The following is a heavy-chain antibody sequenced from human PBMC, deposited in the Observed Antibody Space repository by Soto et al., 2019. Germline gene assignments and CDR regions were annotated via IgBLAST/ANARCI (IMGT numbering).Heavy chain of an antibody. D-gene: IGHD3-10*01. CDR2: ISPSGNT. V-gene: IGHV4-34*01. CDR3: ATSLWFGTQPEI. Sequence: WTWFRQPPGKGLEWIGEISPSGNTKYIPSLKSRGTISVDTSRKQFFLKVTSVSAADTAVYYCATSLWFGTQPEIWGPGTLVTVSS. J-gene: IGHJ4*02.